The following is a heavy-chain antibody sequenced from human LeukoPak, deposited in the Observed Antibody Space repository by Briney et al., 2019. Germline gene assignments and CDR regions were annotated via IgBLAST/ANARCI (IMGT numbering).Heavy chain of an antibody. CDR2: INPNSGGT. V-gene: IGHV1-2*02. CDR1: GYTFTGYY. D-gene: IGHD3-10*01. Sequence: ASVKVSCKASGYTFTGYYMHWVRQAPGQGLEWMGWINPNSGGTNYAQKFQGRVTMTRDTSISTAYMELSRLRSDDTAVYYCARDHYGSGSWPPTAFDPWGQGTLVTVSS. J-gene: IGHJ5*02. CDR3: ARDHYGSGSWPPTAFDP.